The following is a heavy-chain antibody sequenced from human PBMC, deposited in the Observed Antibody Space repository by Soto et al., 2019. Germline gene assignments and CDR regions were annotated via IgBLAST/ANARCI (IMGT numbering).Heavy chain of an antibody. CDR1: GDSVSSSSAA. V-gene: IGHV6-1*01. D-gene: IGHD3-16*01. CDR2: TYYRSKWIH. J-gene: IGHJ6*02. Sequence: PSQTLSLTCDISGDSVSSSSAAWNWIRQSPSRGLEWLGRTYYRSKWIHEYTLSTESRITINPDTSKNQFSLHIYSVTPEDTAVYYCAGVVWFRGMDVWGQGTTVTVSS. CDR3: AGVVWFRGMDV.